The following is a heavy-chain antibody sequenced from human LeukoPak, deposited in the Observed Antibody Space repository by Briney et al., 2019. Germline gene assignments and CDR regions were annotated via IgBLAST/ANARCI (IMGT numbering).Heavy chain of an antibody. CDR2: MNPNSGNT. CDR3: ARGQSRATMIRGLKPYYYYMDV. V-gene: IGHV1-8*01. Sequence: ASVKVSCKASGYTFTSYDINWVRQATGQGLEWMGWMNPNSGNTGYAQKFQGRVTMTRNTSISTAYMELSSLRSEDTAVYYCARGQSRATMIRGLKPYYYYMDVWGKGTTVTVSS. D-gene: IGHD3-10*01. J-gene: IGHJ6*03. CDR1: GYTFTSYD.